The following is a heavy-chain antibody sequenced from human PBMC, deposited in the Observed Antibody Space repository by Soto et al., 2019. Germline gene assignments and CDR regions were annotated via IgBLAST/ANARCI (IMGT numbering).Heavy chain of an antibody. CDR2: IFSGGTT. CDR3: ARETVPPSYHYYDC. D-gene: IGHD2-2*01. J-gene: IGHJ4*02. V-gene: IGHV3-53*01. Sequence: GGSLRLSCAASGFTFSSYSMNWVRQAPGRGLEWVSTIFSGGTTFYADSVQGRFTISRDSSENTLLLQMNRLRAEDTAMYYCARETVPPSYHYYDCWGQGTLVTVSS. CDR1: GFTFSSYS.